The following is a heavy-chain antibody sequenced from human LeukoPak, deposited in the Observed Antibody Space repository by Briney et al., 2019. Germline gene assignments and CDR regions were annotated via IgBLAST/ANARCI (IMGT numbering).Heavy chain of an antibody. Sequence: SETLSLTCAVYGGSFSGYYWSWIRQPPGKGLEWIGEINHSGSTNYNPSLKSRVTISVDTSKNQFSLKLSSVTAADTAVYCCARAGPTMVRGVITRLLPHYYYGMDVWGQGTTVTVSS. D-gene: IGHD3-10*01. CDR3: ARAGPTMVRGVITRLLPHYYYGMDV. CDR1: GGSFSGYY. CDR2: INHSGST. V-gene: IGHV4-34*01. J-gene: IGHJ6*02.